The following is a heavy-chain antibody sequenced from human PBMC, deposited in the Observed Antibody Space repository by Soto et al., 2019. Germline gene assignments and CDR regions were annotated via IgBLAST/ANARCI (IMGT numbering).Heavy chain of an antibody. CDR1: GYTFTSYD. D-gene: IGHD2-15*01. J-gene: IGHJ3*02. CDR3: ARVREWWGAFDI. Sequence: QVHLVQSGAEVKKPGASVKVSCKASGYTFTSYDINWVRQAPGQGLEWMGWMNPNSGNTGYAQKFQGRVTMTRNTSISTAYMERSSMRSEDTAVYYCARVREWWGAFDIWGQGTMVTVSS. V-gene: IGHV1-8*01. CDR2: MNPNSGNT.